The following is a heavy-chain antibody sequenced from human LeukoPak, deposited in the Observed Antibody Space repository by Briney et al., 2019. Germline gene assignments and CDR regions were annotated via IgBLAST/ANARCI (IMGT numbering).Heavy chain of an antibody. D-gene: IGHD2-21*01. V-gene: IGHV3-30*04. J-gene: IGHJ4*02. CDR2: ISYDGSNK. CDR1: EFTFTNYA. Sequence: PGGSLRLSCAASEFTFTNYAMHWVRQAPGRGLEWVAVISYDGSNKYYADSVKGRFTISRDNSKNTLYLQMNSLRAEDTAVYYCATDLLGKVAHLHRSYHWGQGTLVTVSS. CDR3: ATDLLGKVAHLHRSYH.